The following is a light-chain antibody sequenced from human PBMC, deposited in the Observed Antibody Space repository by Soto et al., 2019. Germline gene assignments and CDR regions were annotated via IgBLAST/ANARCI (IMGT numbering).Light chain of an antibody. J-gene: IGKJ4*01. CDR1: QSVSSN. CDR3: QQYYRWPLT. Sequence: VMTQSPATLSVSPGERATLSCRASQSVSSNLAWYQQKPGQGPRLLIYGASTSATDIPARFSGSESGTEFTLTISSLQSEDFAVYYCQQYYRWPLTFGGGTKVEIK. CDR2: GAS. V-gene: IGKV3-15*01.